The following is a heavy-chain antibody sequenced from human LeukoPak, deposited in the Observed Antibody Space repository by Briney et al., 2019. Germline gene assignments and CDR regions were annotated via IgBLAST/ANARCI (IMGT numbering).Heavy chain of an antibody. J-gene: IGHJ3*02. CDR2: ISGSGGST. CDR1: GFTFSSYA. Sequence: GGSLRLSCAASGFTFSSYAMSWVRQAPGKGLEWVSAISGSGGSTYYADSVKGRFTISRDNSKNTLYLQMNSLRAEDTAVYYCTKGPLNYYDSSGYYPGEAFDIWGQGTMVTVSS. D-gene: IGHD3-22*01. CDR3: TKGPLNYYDSSGYYPGEAFDI. V-gene: IGHV3-23*01.